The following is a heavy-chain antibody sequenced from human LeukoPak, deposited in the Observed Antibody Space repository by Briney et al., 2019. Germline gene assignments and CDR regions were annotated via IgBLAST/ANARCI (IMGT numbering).Heavy chain of an antibody. CDR2: IKQDGSEK. Sequence: GGSLRLSCAASGFTFSSYWMSWVRQAPGKGLEWVANIKQDGSEKYYVDSVRGRFTISRDNAKNSPYLQMNSLRAEDTAVYYCATTFPGIAVAGTGYWGQGTLVTVSS. CDR1: GFTFSSYW. D-gene: IGHD6-19*01. V-gene: IGHV3-7*01. CDR3: ATTFPGIAVAGTGY. J-gene: IGHJ4*02.